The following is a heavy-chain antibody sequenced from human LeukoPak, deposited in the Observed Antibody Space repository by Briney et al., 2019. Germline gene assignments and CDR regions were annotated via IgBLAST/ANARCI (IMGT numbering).Heavy chain of an antibody. Sequence: PGGSLRLSCVGSGFTFSSYEMNWVRQAPGKGLEWVSYISSSGSTIYYADFVKGRFTISRDNAKNSLYLQMNSLRAEDTAVYYCARDRGVVIRYWGQVTLVTVSS. J-gene: IGHJ4*02. D-gene: IGHD3-3*01. CDR3: ARDRGVVIRY. CDR1: GFTFSSYE. V-gene: IGHV3-48*03. CDR2: ISSSGSTI.